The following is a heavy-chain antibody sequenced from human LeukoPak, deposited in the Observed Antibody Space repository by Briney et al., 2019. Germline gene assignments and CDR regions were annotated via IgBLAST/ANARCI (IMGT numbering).Heavy chain of an antibody. CDR1: GYTFTGYY. D-gene: IGHD3-22*01. CDR3: ARSITMIVVVPRY. Sequence: ASVKVSCKASGYTFTGYYMHWARQAPGQGLEWMGWINPNSGGTNYAQKFQGRVTMTRDTSISTAYMELSRLRSDDTAVYYCARSITMIVVVPRYWGQGTLVTVSS. V-gene: IGHV1-2*02. J-gene: IGHJ4*02. CDR2: INPNSGGT.